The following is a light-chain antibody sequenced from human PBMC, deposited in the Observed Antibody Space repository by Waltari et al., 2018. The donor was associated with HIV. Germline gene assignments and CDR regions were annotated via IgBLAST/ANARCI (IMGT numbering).Light chain of an antibody. V-gene: IGKV3-11*01. CDR3: QQRGNWPWT. J-gene: IGKJ1*01. Sequence: EIVLTQSPATLSLSPGQRATLSCRASQSFSNYLAWYQQKPGQAPKLLIYDASNRATGIPARFSGSGSGTDFTLISSSLEPEDSAVYYCQQRGNWPWTFGQGTEVEIK. CDR1: QSFSNY. CDR2: DAS.